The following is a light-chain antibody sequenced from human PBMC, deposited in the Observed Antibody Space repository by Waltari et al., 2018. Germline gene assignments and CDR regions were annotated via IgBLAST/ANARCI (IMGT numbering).Light chain of an antibody. CDR3: CSYAGSYTWV. Sequence: SALTQPRSVSGSPGQSVTISCTGTTNDLGSYNYVSWYQQHPGKAPKLIILDVTKRPSGVPESLAGSKSGNTASLTISGRRAEDEAEYYCCSYAGSYTWVFGGGTKLTVV. CDR1: TNDLGSYNY. V-gene: IGLV2-11*01. CDR2: DVT. J-gene: IGLJ3*02.